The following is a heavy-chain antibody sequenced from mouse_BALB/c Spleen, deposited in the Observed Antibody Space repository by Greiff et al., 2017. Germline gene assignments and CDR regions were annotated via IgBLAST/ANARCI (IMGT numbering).Heavy chain of an antibody. J-gene: IGHJ4*01. CDR1: GFTFSSFG. CDR3: ARTDYGSRMDY. Sequence: EVQRVESGGGLVQPGGSRKLSCAASGFTFSSFGMHWVRQAPEKGLEWVAYISSGSSTIYYADTVKGRFTISRDNPKNTLFLQMSSLRSEDTAMYYCARTDYGSRMDYWGQGTSVTVSS. D-gene: IGHD1-1*01. V-gene: IGHV5-17*02. CDR2: ISSGSSTI.